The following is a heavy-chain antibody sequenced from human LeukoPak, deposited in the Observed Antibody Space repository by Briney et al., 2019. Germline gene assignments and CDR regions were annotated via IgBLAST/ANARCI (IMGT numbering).Heavy chain of an antibody. V-gene: IGHV1-69*13. CDR2: IIPIFGTA. CDR3: ARDLAASITMVRGVTCMDV. Sequence: SVKVSCKASGGTFSSYAISWVRQAPGQGLEWMGGIIPIFGTANYAQKFQGRVTITADESTSTAYMELSSLRSEDTAVYYCARDLAASITMVRGVTCMDVWGQGTTVTVSS. CDR1: GGTFSSYA. D-gene: IGHD3-10*01. J-gene: IGHJ6*02.